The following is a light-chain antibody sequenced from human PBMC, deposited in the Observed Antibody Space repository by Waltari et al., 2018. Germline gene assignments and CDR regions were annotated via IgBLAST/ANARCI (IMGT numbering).Light chain of an antibody. Sequence: QLVLTQSPSASASLGAPVKLTCTLSSGSSSNIVAWHQQQPEKGPRYLMKINSDGSHNKGDEIPDRFSGSSSGAERYLTISSVQPEDEADYYCQTGGHGSWVFGGGTTLTVL. CDR2: INSDGSH. V-gene: IGLV4-69*01. CDR1: SGSSSNI. CDR3: QTGGHGSWV. J-gene: IGLJ3*02.